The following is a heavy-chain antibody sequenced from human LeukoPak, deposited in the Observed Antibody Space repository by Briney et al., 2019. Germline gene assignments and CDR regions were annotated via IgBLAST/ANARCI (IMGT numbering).Heavy chain of an antibody. CDR2: ISGSGGNT. V-gene: IGHV3-23*01. J-gene: IGHJ6*02. CDR3: ARLAGHDTYYYYGTDV. Sequence: GGSLRLSCAASGFIFSSHAMSWVRQAPGKGLEWVSGISGSGGNTYYADSVKGRFTISRDNSKNTLYLQVNSLGAEDTAVFYCARLAGHDTYYYYGTDVWGQGTTVTVSS. CDR1: GFIFSSHA. D-gene: IGHD2-21*01.